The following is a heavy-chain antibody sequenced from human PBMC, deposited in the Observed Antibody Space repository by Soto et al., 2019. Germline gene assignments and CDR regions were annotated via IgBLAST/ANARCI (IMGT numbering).Heavy chain of an antibody. CDR1: GYTFTSYA. CDR2: INAGNGNT. J-gene: IGHJ5*02. D-gene: IGHD3-3*01. V-gene: IGHV1-3*01. CDR3: ARALNDFWSAIPGSYWFDP. Sequence: QVQLVQSGAEVKKPGASVKVSCKASGYTFTSYAMQWVRQAPGQRLEWMGWINAGNGNTKYSQKFQGRVTITRDTAASTDYMELSSLRSEDTAVYYCARALNDFWSAIPGSYWFDPWGQGTLVTVSS.